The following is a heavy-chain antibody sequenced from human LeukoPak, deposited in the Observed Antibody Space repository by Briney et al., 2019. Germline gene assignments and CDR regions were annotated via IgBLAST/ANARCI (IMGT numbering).Heavy chain of an antibody. J-gene: IGHJ5*02. D-gene: IGHD3-9*01. V-gene: IGHV5-51*01. CDR2: IYLGDSDT. Sequence: GESLKISCKGSGYSFTSYWIGWVRQMPGKGLEWMGIIYLGDSDTRYSPSFQGQVTISADKSISTAYLQWSSLKASDTAMYYCARVQYYDILTGYYAGSWFDPWGQGTLVTVSS. CDR1: GYSFTSYW. CDR3: ARVQYYDILTGYYAGSWFDP.